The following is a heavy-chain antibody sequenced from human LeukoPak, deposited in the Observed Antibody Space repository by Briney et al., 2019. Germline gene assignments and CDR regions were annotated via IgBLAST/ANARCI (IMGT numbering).Heavy chain of an antibody. CDR1: GFAFSTYW. CDR3: TRDFVF. D-gene: IGHD3-3*01. CDR2: INQDGSVK. J-gene: IGHJ4*02. V-gene: IGHV3-7*01. Sequence: GESLRLSCAASGFAFSTYWMDWVRQAPGEGLEWVGNINQDGSVKHYVDSVRGRFTISRDNARNSVYLQMSALRVEDTAVYYCTRDFVFWGQGSLVTASS.